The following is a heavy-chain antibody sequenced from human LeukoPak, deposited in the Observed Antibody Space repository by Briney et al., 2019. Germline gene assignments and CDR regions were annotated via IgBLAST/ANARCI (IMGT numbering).Heavy chain of an antibody. CDR2: IYHSGST. CDR1: GYSITSGYY. D-gene: IGHD3-16*01. Sequence: SETLSLTCTVSGYSITSGYYWGWIRQPPGKGLEWIGSIYHSGSTYYNPSLKTRVTISVDTSKNQFSLQLSSVTAADTAVYYCAREPRWAGDLGGFDSWGQGPLVTVPS. V-gene: IGHV4-38-2*02. J-gene: IGHJ4*02. CDR3: AREPRWAGDLGGFDS.